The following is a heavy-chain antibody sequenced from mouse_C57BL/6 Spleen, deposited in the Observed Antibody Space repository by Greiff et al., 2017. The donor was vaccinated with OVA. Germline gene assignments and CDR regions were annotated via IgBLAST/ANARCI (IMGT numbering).Heavy chain of an antibody. CDR1: GYTFTDYY. CDR2: INPNNGGT. V-gene: IGHV1-26*01. D-gene: IGHD1-1*01. J-gene: IGHJ4*01. CDR3: PMTTVVGGYYYAMDY. Sequence: EVQLQQSGPELVKPGASVKISCKASGYTFTDYYMNWVKQSHGKSLEWIGDINPNNGGTSYNQKFKGKATLTVDQSSSTAYMELRSLTSEDSAVYYCPMTTVVGGYYYAMDYWGQGTSVTVSS.